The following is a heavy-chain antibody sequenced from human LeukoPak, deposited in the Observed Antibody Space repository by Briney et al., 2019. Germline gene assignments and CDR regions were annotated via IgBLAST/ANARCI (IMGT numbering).Heavy chain of an antibody. Sequence: PSQTLSLTCTVSGGSISSGGYYWSWIRQHPGKGLEWIGYIYYSGSTYYNPSLKSRVTISVDTSKNQFSLKLSSVTAADTAVYYCARDRSSSWYLDHNWFDPWGQGTLVTVSS. J-gene: IGHJ5*02. CDR1: GGSISSGGYY. D-gene: IGHD6-13*01. CDR3: ARDRSSSWYLDHNWFDP. V-gene: IGHV4-31*03. CDR2: IYYSGST.